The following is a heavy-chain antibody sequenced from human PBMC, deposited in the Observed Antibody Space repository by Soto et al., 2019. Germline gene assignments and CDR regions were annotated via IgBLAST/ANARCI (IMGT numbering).Heavy chain of an antibody. J-gene: IGHJ3*02. CDR3: ARAGQGASCSGGSCYLGASDI. D-gene: IGHD2-15*01. V-gene: IGHV3-13*01. Sequence: EVQLVESGGGLVQPGGSLRLSCEASGFNFSSYDMHWVRQATGKGLEWVSVIGTAGDTFYTGSVKGRFTISRENGKNSVYLQMISLRAGDTAVYYCARAGQGASCSGGSCYLGASDIWGQGTMVTVSS. CDR2: IGTAGDT. CDR1: GFNFSSYD.